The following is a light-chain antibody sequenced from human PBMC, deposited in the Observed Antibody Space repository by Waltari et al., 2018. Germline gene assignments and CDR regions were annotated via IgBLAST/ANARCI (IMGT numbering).Light chain of an antibody. CDR1: ESISIN. J-gene: IGKJ2*01. Sequence: EILMTQSPATLSVSPGERATLPCRATESISINLAWYQQKPGQAPRLLIYGASTRATGIPARFSGSGSGTEFTLTISSLQSEDFAVYYCQRYNTWPYTFGQGTKVEIK. V-gene: IGKV3-15*01. CDR3: QRYNTWPYT. CDR2: GAS.